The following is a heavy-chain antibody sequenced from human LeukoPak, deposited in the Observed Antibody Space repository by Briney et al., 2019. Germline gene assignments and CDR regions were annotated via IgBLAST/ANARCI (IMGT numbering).Heavy chain of an antibody. V-gene: IGHV4-59*01. CDR2: IYYSGSA. Sequence: SETLSLTCTVSGGSISSYYWSWIRQPPGKGLEWIGYIYYSGSANYSPSLKSRVTISLDTSQNQISLNLTSVTAADTAVYYCARSSGSGSRNYYYYPLDVWGQGTTVSVSS. D-gene: IGHD3-10*01. J-gene: IGHJ6*02. CDR1: GGSISSYY. CDR3: ARSSGSGSRNYYYYPLDV.